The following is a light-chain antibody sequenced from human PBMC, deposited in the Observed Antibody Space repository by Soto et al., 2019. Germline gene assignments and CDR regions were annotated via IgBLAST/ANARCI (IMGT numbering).Light chain of an antibody. J-gene: IGKJ1*01. V-gene: IGKV1-5*01. CDR2: DAS. CDR1: QSISSW. CDR3: QQYNSYSGT. Sequence: DIPMTQSPSTLSASVGDRVTITCRASQSISSWLAWYQQKPGKAPKLQIYDASSLESGVPSRFSGSGSGTEFTLTISSLQPDDFATYYCQQYNSYSGTFGQGTKVEIK.